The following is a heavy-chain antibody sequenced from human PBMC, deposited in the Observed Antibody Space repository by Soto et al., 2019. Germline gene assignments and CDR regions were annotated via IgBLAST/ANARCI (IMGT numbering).Heavy chain of an antibody. CDR1: GFTFSNYN. Sequence: GGSLRLSCVVSGFTFSNYNMNWVRQAPGKGLEWVASISGPSTYIYYADSVKGRFTISRDNPKNSLYLQMNSLRAEDTAVYYCARGVGAVTGREEYWSQGTLVTVSS. V-gene: IGHV3-21*01. CDR2: ISGPSTYI. D-gene: IGHD1-26*01. CDR3: ARGVGAVTGREEY. J-gene: IGHJ4*02.